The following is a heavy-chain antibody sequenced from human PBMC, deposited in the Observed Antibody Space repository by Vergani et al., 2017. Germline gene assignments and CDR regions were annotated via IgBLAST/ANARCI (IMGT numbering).Heavy chain of an antibody. V-gene: IGHV3-15*01. D-gene: IGHD1-26*01. CDR3: TTRGGIVGARGAFDI. CDR1: GFTFSNAW. J-gene: IGHJ3*02. CDR2: IKSKTDGGTT. Sequence: VQLVESGGGLVKPGGSLRLSCAASGFTFSNAWMSWVRQAPGKGLEWVGRIKSKTDGGTTDYAATVKGRFTISRDDSKNTQYMHMDSLKTEDTAVYYCTTRGGIVGARGAFDIWGQGTMVTVSS.